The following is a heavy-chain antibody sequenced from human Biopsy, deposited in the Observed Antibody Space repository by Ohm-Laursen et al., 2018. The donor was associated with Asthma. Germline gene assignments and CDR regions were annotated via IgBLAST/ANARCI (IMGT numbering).Heavy chain of an antibody. CDR2: ISPIFGSS. CDR3: ARCQVGYSSGWSLLLKKIYYSGMDV. V-gene: IGHV1-69*13. D-gene: IGHD6-19*01. CDR1: GDTFRTSA. Sequence: SVKVSCKTSGDTFRTSAFSRVRQAPGLGLGWMGGISPIFGSSNYAQKFQGRVTITADESTSTAYMGVTSLRSEDTAIYYCARCQVGYSSGWSLLLKKIYYSGMDVWGQGTAVTVSS. J-gene: IGHJ6*02.